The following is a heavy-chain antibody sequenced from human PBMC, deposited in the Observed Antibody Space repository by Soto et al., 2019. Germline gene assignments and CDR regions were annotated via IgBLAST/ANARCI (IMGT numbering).Heavy chain of an antibody. CDR2: ISSSSSYI. CDR1: GFTFSSYI. V-gene: IGHV3-21*01. CDR3: ARGSGGYDARFDY. J-gene: IGHJ4*02. Sequence: PGGSLRLSCAASGFTFSSYIMNWVRQAPGKGLEWVSSISSSSSYIYYADSVKGRFTISRDNAKNSLYLQMNSLRAEDTAVYYCARGSGGYDARFDYWGQGTLVTVSS. D-gene: IGHD5-12*01.